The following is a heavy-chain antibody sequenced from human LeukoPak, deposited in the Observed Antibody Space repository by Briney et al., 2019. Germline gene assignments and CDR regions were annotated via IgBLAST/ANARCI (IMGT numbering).Heavy chain of an antibody. CDR3: ASAPVQGVDMRYYYYGMDV. Sequence: SQTLSLTCTVSGGSISSGDYYWSWIRQPPGTGLEWIGYIYYSGSTYYNPSLKSRVTISVDTSKNQFSLKLSSVTAADTAVYYCASAPVQGVDMRYYYYGMDVWGQGTTVTVSS. D-gene: IGHD2-15*01. V-gene: IGHV4-30-4*01. CDR2: IYYSGST. J-gene: IGHJ6*02. CDR1: GGSISSGDYY.